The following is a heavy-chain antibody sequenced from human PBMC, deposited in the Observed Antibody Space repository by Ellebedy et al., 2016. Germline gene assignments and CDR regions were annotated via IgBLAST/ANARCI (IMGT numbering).Heavy chain of an antibody. D-gene: IGHD3-10*01. Sequence: ASVKVSCKASGGTFSSYAISWVRQAPGQGLEWMGRIIPILGIANYAQKFQGRVTITADKSTSTAYMELSSLRSEDTAVYYCASHMVRGDGASVRRGLATDWGQGTLVTVSS. CDR2: IIPILGIA. CDR1: GGTFSSYA. J-gene: IGHJ4*02. CDR3: ASHMVRGDGASVRRGLATD. V-gene: IGHV1-69*04.